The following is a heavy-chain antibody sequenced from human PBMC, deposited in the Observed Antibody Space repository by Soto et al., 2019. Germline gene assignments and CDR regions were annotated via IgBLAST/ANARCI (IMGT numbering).Heavy chain of an antibody. CDR2: INHSGST. CDR1: GGSFSGYY. D-gene: IGHD2-15*01. J-gene: IGHJ5*02. CDR3: ARGTTSHFRYCSGGSCYPKWFDP. V-gene: IGHV4-34*01. Sequence: QVQLQQWGAGLLKPSETLSLTCAVYGGSFSGYYWSWIRQPPGKGLAWIGEINHSGSTNYNPSLKSLVTISVDTSKNQFSLKLSSVTAADTAVYYCARGTTSHFRYCSGGSCYPKWFDPWGQGTLVTVSS.